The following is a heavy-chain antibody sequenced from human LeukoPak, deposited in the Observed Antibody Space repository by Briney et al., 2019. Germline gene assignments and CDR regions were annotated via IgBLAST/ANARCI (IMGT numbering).Heavy chain of an antibody. Sequence: WASVKVSCKAFGYSLTNYYVHWVRQAPGQGLEWMGEINPSGGSTSYAQKFQGRIIVTRDTYTNTVYMDLSSLRSEDTATYYCARGAPTTRIGAGRFDYWGQGSLLTVAS. CDR3: ARGAPTTRIGAGRFDY. CDR1: GYSLTNYY. V-gene: IGHV1-46*01. CDR2: INPSGGST. J-gene: IGHJ4*02. D-gene: IGHD5-12*01.